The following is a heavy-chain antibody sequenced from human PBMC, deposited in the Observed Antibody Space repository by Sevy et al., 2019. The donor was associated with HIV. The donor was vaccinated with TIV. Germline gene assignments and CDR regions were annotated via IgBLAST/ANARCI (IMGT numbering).Heavy chain of an antibody. J-gene: IGHJ4*02. D-gene: IGHD2-2*01. V-gene: IGHV1-3*01. Sequence: ASVKVSCKASGYTFTSYAMHWVRQAPGQRLEWMGWINAGNGNTKYSRKFQGRVTITRDTSASTAYMELSSLRSEDTAVYYCARTKGYCSSTSCNAPDYWGQGTLVTVSS. CDR3: ARTKGYCSSTSCNAPDY. CDR1: GYTFTSYA. CDR2: INAGNGNT.